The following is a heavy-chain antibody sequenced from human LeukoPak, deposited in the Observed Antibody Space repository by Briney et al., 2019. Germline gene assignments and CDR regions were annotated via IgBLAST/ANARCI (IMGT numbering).Heavy chain of an antibody. CDR1: GGSISSYY. CDR3: ARLHSSGWYVDY. J-gene: IGHJ4*02. V-gene: IGHV4-59*08. Sequence: KTSETLSLTCTVSGGSISSYYWSWIRQPPGKGLEWIGYIYYSGSTNYNPSLKSRVTISVDTSKNQFSLKLSSVTAADTAVYYCARLHSSGWYVDYWGQGTLVTVSS. CDR2: IYYSGST. D-gene: IGHD6-19*01.